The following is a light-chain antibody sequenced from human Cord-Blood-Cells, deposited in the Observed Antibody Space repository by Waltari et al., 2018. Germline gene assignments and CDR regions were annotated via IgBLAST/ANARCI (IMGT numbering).Light chain of an antibody. CDR3: LLSYSGGKWV. Sequence: QAVVPQEPSLTVSPGGTVTLTCRSSTAAVTSAHYPYWFQQKPGQAPGCLIYVTSNKHSWTPARLSGALRGGKAALTLSGALPEDEAEYYCLLSYSGGKWVCGGGTELT. J-gene: IGLJ3*02. CDR2: VTS. CDR1: TAAVTSAHY. V-gene: IGLV7-46*01.